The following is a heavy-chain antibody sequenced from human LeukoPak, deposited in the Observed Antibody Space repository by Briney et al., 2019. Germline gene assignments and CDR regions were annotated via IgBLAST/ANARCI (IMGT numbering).Heavy chain of an antibody. CDR3: AREGDNDILTGYSPEYFQY. CDR2: IKQDGSEK. CDR1: GFTFSSYW. V-gene: IGHV3-7*03. J-gene: IGHJ1*01. Sequence: GGSLSLSCAASGFTFSSYWMSWVRQAPGKGLEWVANIKQDGSEKYYVDSVKGRFTISRDNAKNSLYLQMNSLRAEDTAVYYCAREGDNDILTGYSPEYFQYWGQGTLVTVSS. D-gene: IGHD3-9*01.